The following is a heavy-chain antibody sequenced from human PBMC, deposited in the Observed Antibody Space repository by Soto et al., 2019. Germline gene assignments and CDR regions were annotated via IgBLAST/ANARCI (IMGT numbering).Heavy chain of an antibody. CDR1: GFSLSTSGVG. CDR3: AHRRGYYDSDGYYRGHWFDP. CDR2: ISWDDDE. V-gene: IGHV2-5*02. D-gene: IGHD3-22*01. Sequence: SGPTLVNPTQTLTLTCTFSGFSLSTSGVGVGWIRQPPGKALEWLALISWDDDERYSPSLKSRLTITKDTSKNQVVLTMTNMDPVDTATYYCAHRRGYYDSDGYYRGHWFDPWGQGALVTVSS. J-gene: IGHJ5*02.